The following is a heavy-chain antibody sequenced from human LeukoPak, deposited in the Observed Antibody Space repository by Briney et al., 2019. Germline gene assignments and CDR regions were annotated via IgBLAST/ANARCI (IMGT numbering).Heavy chain of an antibody. V-gene: IGHV3-9*01. CDR2: ISWTSGSI. D-gene: IGHD3-9*01. Sequence: GRSLRLSCAASGFTFDDYAMHWVRHAPGKGLEWVSTISWTSGSIGYAASVKGRFTISRDNAKNTLYLQMNSLRAEDTAVYYCARWKVDYDILTGAPPNNWFDPWGQGTLVTVSS. CDR3: ARWKVDYDILTGAPPNNWFDP. CDR1: GFTFDDYA. J-gene: IGHJ5*02.